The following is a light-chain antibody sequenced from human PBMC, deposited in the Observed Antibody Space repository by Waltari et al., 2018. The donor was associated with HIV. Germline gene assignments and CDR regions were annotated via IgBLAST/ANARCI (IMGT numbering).Light chain of an antibody. Sequence: EIVMTQSPATLSVSPGERAPLSCRASQRVSKNLAWEQKKPGQAPRLRIYGSSTRATGIPARFSGSGSWTEFTLTSSTLHSEDSAVDYGQQYDNWAPWTFGQGTKVEIK. V-gene: IGKV3-15*01. CDR2: GSS. CDR3: QQYDNWAPWT. J-gene: IGKJ1*01. CDR1: QRVSKN.